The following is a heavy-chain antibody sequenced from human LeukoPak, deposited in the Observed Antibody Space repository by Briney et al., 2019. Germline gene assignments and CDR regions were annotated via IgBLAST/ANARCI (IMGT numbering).Heavy chain of an antibody. CDR2: ISYDGSNK. J-gene: IGHJ2*01. CDR1: GFTFSSYS. CDR3: ARDRYDFWSGYPGYFDL. Sequence: GGSLRLSCAASGFTFSSYSMNWVRQAPGKGLEWVAVISYDGSNKYYADSVKGRFTISRDNSKNTLYLQMNSLRAEDTAVYYCARDRYDFWSGYPGYFDLWGRGTLVTVSS. D-gene: IGHD3-3*01. V-gene: IGHV3-30*03.